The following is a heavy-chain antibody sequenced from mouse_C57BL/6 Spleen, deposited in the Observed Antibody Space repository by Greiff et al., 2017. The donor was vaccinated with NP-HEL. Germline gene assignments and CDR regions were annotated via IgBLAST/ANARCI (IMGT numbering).Heavy chain of an antibody. Sequence: VQLKESGGGLVQPKGSLKLSCAASGFSFNTYAMNWVRQAPGKGLEWVARIRSKSNNYATYYADSVKDRFTISRDDSESMLYLQMNNLKTEDTAMYYCVRPGGYYAMDYWGQGTSVTVSS. CDR1: GFSFNTYA. CDR2: IRSKSNNYAT. V-gene: IGHV10-1*01. CDR3: VRPGGYYAMDY. J-gene: IGHJ4*01.